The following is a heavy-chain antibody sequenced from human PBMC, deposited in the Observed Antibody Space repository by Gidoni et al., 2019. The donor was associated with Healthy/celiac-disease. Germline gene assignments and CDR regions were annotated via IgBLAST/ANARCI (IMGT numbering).Heavy chain of an antibody. CDR2: IKSKTDGGTT. D-gene: IGHD3-22*01. Sequence: EVQLVESGGGLVTPGGSLRLSCAASGFTFSNAWMSWVRQAPGKGLEWVGRIKSKTDGGTTDYAAPVKGRFTISRDDSKNTLYLQMNSLKTEDTAVYYCTTLNYDSSGYYSDYWGQGTLVTVSS. CDR1: GFTFSNAW. J-gene: IGHJ4*02. CDR3: TTLNYDSSGYYSDY. V-gene: IGHV3-15*01.